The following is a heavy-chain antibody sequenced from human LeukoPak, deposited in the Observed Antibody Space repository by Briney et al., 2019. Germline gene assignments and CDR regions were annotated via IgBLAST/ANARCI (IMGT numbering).Heavy chain of an antibody. CDR1: GFTLSDSA. Sequence: GGSLKLSCAASGFTLSDSAVHWVRQASGKGLEWVGRIRRKAHNYATAYGASVKGRFTISRDDSQSTAYLQMNSLKTEDTAVYYCTRHVTMSSGWAYDYWGQGILVIVSS. CDR2: IRRKAHNYAT. D-gene: IGHD6-19*01. V-gene: IGHV3-73*01. J-gene: IGHJ4*02. CDR3: TRHVTMSSGWAYDY.